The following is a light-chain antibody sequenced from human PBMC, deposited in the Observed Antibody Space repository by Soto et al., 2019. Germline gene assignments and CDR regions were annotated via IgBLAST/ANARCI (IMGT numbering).Light chain of an antibody. CDR2: GAS. J-gene: IGKJ5*01. CDR3: QQTYTTPEIT. V-gene: IGKV1-39*01. Sequence: DIHTTQVPSSLSASVGHRVTIPCRXSQSISIYLNWYQLKPGKAPNLLMYGASYLKSGVPTRFSGSGSGTDFTLTISSLQPEDFAIYYCQQTYTTPEITFGQGTRLEI. CDR1: QSISIY.